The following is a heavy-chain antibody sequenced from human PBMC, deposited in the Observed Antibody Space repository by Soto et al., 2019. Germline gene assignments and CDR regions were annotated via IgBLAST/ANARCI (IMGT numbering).Heavy chain of an antibody. J-gene: IGHJ4*02. Sequence: QVQLQESGPGLVKPSETLSLTCTVSGASITNRYWSWIRQSPGKGPEWIGYVYHSGATNYNPSLDTRVTISLDSSKNQFSLELNSVTAADTAVYYCATRPPGATWYGVFDYCSQGTLVTVSS. V-gene: IGHV4-59*11. D-gene: IGHD6-13*01. CDR1: GASITNRY. CDR3: ATRPPGATWYGVFDY. CDR2: VYHSGAT.